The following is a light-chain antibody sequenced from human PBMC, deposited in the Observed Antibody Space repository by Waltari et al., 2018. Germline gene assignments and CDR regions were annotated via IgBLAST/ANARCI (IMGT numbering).Light chain of an antibody. CDR2: KAS. J-gene: IGKJ4*01. V-gene: IGKV1-5*03. Sequence: DIQMTQSPSTLSASVGDRFTITCRASPSISTWLAWYQQKPGQAPKLLIYKASTLESGVPSRFSGSGSGTEFTLTISSLQPDDFATYYCQQYNSYSLLTFGGGTKVEIK. CDR1: PSISTW. CDR3: QQYNSYSLLT.